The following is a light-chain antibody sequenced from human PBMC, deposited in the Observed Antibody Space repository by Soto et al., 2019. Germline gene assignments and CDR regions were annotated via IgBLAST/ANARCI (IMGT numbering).Light chain of an antibody. V-gene: IGKV1-39*01. J-gene: IGKJ5*01. CDR3: QQSYDISPIT. CDR2: DAS. Sequence: DMQMTQSPSSLSASLGDSVTIXXRASQYIYNYLSWYQQKPGKAPKLXXYDASSLQSGVPSRFSGSGSGTDFTLTINSLQPEDFASYYCQQSYDISPITFGQGTRLEIK. CDR1: QYIYNY.